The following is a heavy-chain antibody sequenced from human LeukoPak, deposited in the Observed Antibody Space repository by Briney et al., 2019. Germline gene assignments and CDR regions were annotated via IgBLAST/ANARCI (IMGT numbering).Heavy chain of an antibody. J-gene: IGHJ4*02. D-gene: IGHD1-1*01. Sequence: GGSLRLSCTASGFTFSSYWMSWVRQAPGKGLEWVSSISSSSSYIYYADSVKGRFTISRDNAKNSLYLQMNSLRAEDTAVYYCARVERRNGFDYWGQGTPVTVSS. V-gene: IGHV3-21*01. CDR3: ARVERRNGFDY. CDR2: ISSSSSYI. CDR1: GFTFSSYW.